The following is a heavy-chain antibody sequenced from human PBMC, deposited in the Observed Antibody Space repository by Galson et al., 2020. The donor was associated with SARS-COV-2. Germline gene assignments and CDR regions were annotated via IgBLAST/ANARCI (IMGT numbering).Heavy chain of an antibody. Sequence: GESLKISCKASGYTFTNYAVTWVRQAPGQGLEWMGWINPYNGHTNYAQKLQGRVTMTTDTSSSTAYMELRSLRSDDTAVYYCAREPTFSGWVDYWGQGTLVTVSS. CDR1: GYTFTNYA. D-gene: IGHD6-19*01. V-gene: IGHV1-18*04. J-gene: IGHJ4*02. CDR3: AREPTFSGWVDY. CDR2: INPYNGHT.